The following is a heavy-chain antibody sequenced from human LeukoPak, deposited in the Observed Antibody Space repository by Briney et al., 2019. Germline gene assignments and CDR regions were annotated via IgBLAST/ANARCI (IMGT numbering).Heavy chain of an antibody. J-gene: IGHJ6*02. D-gene: IGHD5-24*01. Sequence: GGSLRLSCAASGFTFSSYEMNWVRQAPGKGLEWVSYISSSGSTIYYADSVKGRFTISRDNAKNSLYLQMNSLRAEDTAVYYCARGRIPYDGYNYQYYYGMDVWGQGTTVTVSS. CDR2: ISSSGSTI. CDR1: GFTFSSYE. CDR3: ARGRIPYDGYNYQYYYGMDV. V-gene: IGHV3-48*03.